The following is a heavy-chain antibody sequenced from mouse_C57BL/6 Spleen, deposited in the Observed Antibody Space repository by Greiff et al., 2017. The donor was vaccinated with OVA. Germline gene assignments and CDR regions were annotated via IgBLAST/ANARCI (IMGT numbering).Heavy chain of an antibody. CDR3: ARNSVYAMDY. Sequence: VQGVESGAELVKPGASVKISCKASGYAFSSYWMNWVKQRPGKGLEWIGQIYPGDGDTNYNGKFKGKATLTADKSSSTAYMQLSSLTSEDSAVYFCARNSVYAMDYWGQGTSVTVSS. CDR1: GYAFSSYW. V-gene: IGHV1-80*01. CDR2: IYPGDGDT. J-gene: IGHJ4*01.